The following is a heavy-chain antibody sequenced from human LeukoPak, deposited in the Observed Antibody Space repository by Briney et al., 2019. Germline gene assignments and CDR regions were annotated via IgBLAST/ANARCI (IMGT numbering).Heavy chain of an antibody. V-gene: IGHV3-30*18. Sequence: QPGRSLGLSCIASGFTFSNSGMHWVRQAPGKCLEWVATISHDGSKKYYGDSVKGRFTISRDNSKNTLYVQMSSLRAEDTAVYFYAKDTPSPNSGFYHYWGQGTLVTVSS. CDR1: GFTFSNSG. CDR3: AKDTPSPNSGFYHY. J-gene: IGHJ4*02. CDR2: ISHDGSKK. D-gene: IGHD1-26*01.